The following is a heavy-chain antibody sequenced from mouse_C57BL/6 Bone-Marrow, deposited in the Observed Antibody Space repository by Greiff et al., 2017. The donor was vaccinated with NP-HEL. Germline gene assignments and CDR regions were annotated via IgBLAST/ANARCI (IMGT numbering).Heavy chain of an antibody. CDR1: GYTFTSYW. Sequence: QVQLQQSGAELVMPGASVKLSCKASGYTFTSYWMHWVKQRPGQGLEWIGEIDPSDSYTNYNQKFKGKSTLTVDKSSSTAYMQLSSLTSEDSAVYYCARSGWFAYWGQGTLVTVSA. CDR2: IDPSDSYT. CDR3: ARSGWFAY. J-gene: IGHJ3*01. D-gene: IGHD1-3*01. V-gene: IGHV1-69*01.